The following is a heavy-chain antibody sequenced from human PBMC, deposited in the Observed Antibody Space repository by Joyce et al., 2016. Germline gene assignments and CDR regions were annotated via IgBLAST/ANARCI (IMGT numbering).Heavy chain of an antibody. Sequence: QLQLQESGPGLVKPSETLSLTCTVSGGSISSSSYYWGWIRQPPGKGLEWIGSIYYSGSTHYNPSLKSRVTISVDTSKNQFSLKLSSVDAADTAVYYCAREDNQLYYYYGMDVWGQGTTVTVSS. CDR3: AREDNQLYYYYGMDV. V-gene: IGHV4-39*07. J-gene: IGHJ6*02. CDR2: IYYSGST. D-gene: IGHD2-2*01. CDR1: GGSISSSSYY.